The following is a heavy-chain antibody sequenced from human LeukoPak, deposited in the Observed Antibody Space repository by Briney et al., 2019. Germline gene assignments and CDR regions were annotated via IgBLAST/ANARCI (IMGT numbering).Heavy chain of an antibody. CDR1: GYTFTTYY. D-gene: IGHD5-24*01. CDR3: ATDHSMANTAWWFDP. CDR2: VDPSGGNT. J-gene: IGHJ5*02. Sequence: ASVKVSCKASGYTFTTYYMHWVRQAPGQGLEWMGIVDPSGGNTLYAQKFQGRVTMTGDMSTSTVYMELNSLRSEDTAFYYCATDHSMANTAWWFDPWGQGTLVTVSS. V-gene: IGHV1-46*01.